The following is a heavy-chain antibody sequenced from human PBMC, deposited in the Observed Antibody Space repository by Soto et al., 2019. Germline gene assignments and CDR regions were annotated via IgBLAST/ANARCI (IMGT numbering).Heavy chain of an antibody. Sequence: EVQLVESGGGLVQPGRSLRLSCTGSGFTLGAYAMSWVRQAPGKGLEWVGSIRSRAYGGTTEYAASVKGRFTISRDASKSIAYLQMDSLKTEDTAMYFCARYRLAADLSDLDYWGQGTLVTVSS. D-gene: IGHD6-25*01. V-gene: IGHV3-49*04. CDR3: ARYRLAADLSDLDY. J-gene: IGHJ4*02. CDR1: GFTLGAYA. CDR2: IRSRAYGGTT.